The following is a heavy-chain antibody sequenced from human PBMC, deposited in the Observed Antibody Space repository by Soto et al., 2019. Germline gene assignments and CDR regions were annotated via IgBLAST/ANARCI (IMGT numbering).Heavy chain of an antibody. J-gene: IGHJ4*02. V-gene: IGHV4-31*03. CDR1: GGSISSGGYY. CDR3: ASSDFWSGYHIFDY. D-gene: IGHD3-3*01. Sequence: SETLSLTCTVSGGSISSGGYYWSWIRQHPGKGLEWIGYIYYSGSTYYNPSLKSRVTISVDTSKNQFSLKLSSVTAADTAVYYCASSDFWSGYHIFDYWGQGTLVTVSS. CDR2: IYYSGST.